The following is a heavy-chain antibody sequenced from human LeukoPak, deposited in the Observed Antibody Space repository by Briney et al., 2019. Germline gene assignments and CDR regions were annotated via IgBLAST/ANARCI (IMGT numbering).Heavy chain of an antibody. CDR3: ARSLGYCSAGSCFPFDY. CDR1: GFTFSSYW. D-gene: IGHD2-15*01. V-gene: IGHV3-7*05. CDR2: IKQEGSDK. J-gene: IGHJ4*02. Sequence: PGGSLRLSCAASGFTFSSYWMSWVRQAPGKGLEWVANIKQEGSDKYYVDSVKGRFTISRDNAKNSLYLQMNSLRAEDTAVYYCARSLGYCSAGSCFPFDYWGQGTLVTVSS.